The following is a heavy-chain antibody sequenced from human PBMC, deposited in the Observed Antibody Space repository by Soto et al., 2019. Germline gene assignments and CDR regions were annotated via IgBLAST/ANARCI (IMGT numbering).Heavy chain of an antibody. CDR3: ARSRYDILTGYDYGMDV. J-gene: IGHJ6*02. Sequence: SETLSLTCTVSGGSISSSSFHWGWIRQPPGKGLEWIGSIYYSGSTYYSPSLKSRVTISVDTSKNQFSLKLSSVTAADTAVYYCARSRYDILTGYDYGMDVWGQGTTVT. V-gene: IGHV4-39*01. CDR2: IYYSGST. CDR1: GGSISSSSFH. D-gene: IGHD3-9*01.